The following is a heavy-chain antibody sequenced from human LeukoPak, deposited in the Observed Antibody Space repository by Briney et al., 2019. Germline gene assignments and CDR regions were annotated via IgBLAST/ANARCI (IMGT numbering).Heavy chain of an antibody. Sequence: SETLSLTCSVSGGSISSSSYFWGWIRQPPGKGLEWIGSIYYSGSTYYNPSLKSRVTISVDTSKNQFSLKLSSVTAADTAVYYCARHDQEIATITVFVYWGQGTLVTVSS. CDR2: IYYSGST. CDR1: GGSISSSSYF. V-gene: IGHV4-39*01. J-gene: IGHJ4*02. D-gene: IGHD5-24*01. CDR3: ARHDQEIATITVFVY.